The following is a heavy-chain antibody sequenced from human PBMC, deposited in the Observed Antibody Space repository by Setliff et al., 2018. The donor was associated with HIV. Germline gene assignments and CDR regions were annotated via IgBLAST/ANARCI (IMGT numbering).Heavy chain of an antibody. J-gene: IGHJ4*02. CDR1: GGSISSYY. Sequence: LSLTCTVSGGSISSYYWSWIRQPPGKGLEWIGYIYYSGTTNYNPSLKSRVTISVDTSKNQFSLKLSSVAAADTAVYYCARHVGYSSSSLDYWGQGTLVTVSS. D-gene: IGHD6-6*01. CDR2: IYYSGTT. V-gene: IGHV4-59*08. CDR3: ARHVGYSSSSLDY.